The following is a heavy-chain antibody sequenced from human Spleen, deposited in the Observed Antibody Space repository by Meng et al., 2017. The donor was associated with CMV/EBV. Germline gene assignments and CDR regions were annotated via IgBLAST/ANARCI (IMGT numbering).Heavy chain of an antibody. CDR1: GGSVSSDSYY. J-gene: IGHJ4*02. CDR2: IHYSGST. V-gene: IGHV4-61*01. Sequence: SETLSLTCTVSGGSVSSDSYYWSWIRQPPGKGLESIGFIHYSGSTNYNPSLMSRVTISLDTSKNQFSLKLSSVTAADTAVYYCARDLLYCSSTSCSSGGGWGYWGQGTLVTVSS. CDR3: ARDLLYCSSTSCSSGGGWGY. D-gene: IGHD2-2*01.